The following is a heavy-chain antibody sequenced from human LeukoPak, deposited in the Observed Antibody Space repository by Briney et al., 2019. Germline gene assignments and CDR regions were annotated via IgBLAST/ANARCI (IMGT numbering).Heavy chain of an antibody. CDR1: GFTFRSYA. D-gene: IGHD5-18*01. V-gene: IGHV3-30*09. CDR2: ISYDGNNK. CDR3: ARDPKGGFSYGWGAFDI. J-gene: IGHJ3*02. Sequence: PGGSLRLSCAASGFTFRSYAMHWVRQAPGKGLEWVAVISYDGNNKCYADSVKGRFVISRDNSKNIVYLQMNSLRPEDTTVYYCARDPKGGFSYGWGAFDIWGQGTMVTVSS.